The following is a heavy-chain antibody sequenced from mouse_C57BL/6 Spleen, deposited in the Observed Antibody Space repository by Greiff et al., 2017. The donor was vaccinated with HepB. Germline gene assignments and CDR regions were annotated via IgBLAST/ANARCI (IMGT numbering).Heavy chain of an antibody. CDR3: VRHRDYYGSSYEGYFDV. CDR1: GFSFNTYA. Sequence: EVHLVESGGGLVQPKGSLKLSCAASGFSFNTYAMNWVRQAPGKGLEWVARIRSKSNNYATYYADSVKDRFTISRDDSESMLYLQMNNLKTEDTAMYYCVRHRDYYGSSYEGYFDVWGTGTTVTVSS. V-gene: IGHV10-1*01. D-gene: IGHD1-1*01. CDR2: IRSKSNNYAT. J-gene: IGHJ1*03.